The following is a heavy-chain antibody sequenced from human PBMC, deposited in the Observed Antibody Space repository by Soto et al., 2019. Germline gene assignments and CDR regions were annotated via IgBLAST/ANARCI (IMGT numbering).Heavy chain of an antibody. J-gene: IGHJ4*02. D-gene: IGHD2-8*01. Sequence: GGALRLPCAASGFTLSTDAMRWVRQAPGKEMEWVSSISSSGGSTDNAESVKGRLNIYRYNSQYTLNVQMNSLRAEVTVIYFCSKGQHAMAHYFCGPGSLVTVSA. CDR3: SKGQHAMAHYF. CDR1: GFTLSTDA. V-gene: IGHV3-23*01. CDR2: ISSSGGST.